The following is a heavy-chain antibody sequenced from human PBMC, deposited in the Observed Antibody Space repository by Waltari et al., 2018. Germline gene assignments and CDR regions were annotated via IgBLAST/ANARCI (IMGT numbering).Heavy chain of an antibody. V-gene: IGHV4-39*01. Sequence: QLQLQESGPGLVKPSETLSLTCTVSGGSISSSSYYWGWIRQPPGKGLEWIGSIYYSGSTYYNPSLKSRVTISVDTSKNQFSLKLSSVTAADTAVYYCARRLWVYYFDYWGQGTLVTVSS. CDR3: ARRLWVYYFDY. J-gene: IGHJ4*02. CDR2: IYYSGST. D-gene: IGHD3-16*01. CDR1: GGSISSSSYY.